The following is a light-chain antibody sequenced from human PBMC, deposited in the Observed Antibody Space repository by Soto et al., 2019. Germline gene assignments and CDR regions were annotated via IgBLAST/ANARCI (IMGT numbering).Light chain of an antibody. V-gene: IGKV3-15*01. Sequence: EIVMTQSPATLSVSPGERATLSCMASHSVSSNLAWYQQKPGQAPRLLIYGASTRATGIPARFSGSGSGTEFTLTISSLQSEDFAVYYCQQYNNWPPMYTFGQGTKLEIK. CDR3: QQYNNWPPMYT. CDR1: HSVSSN. J-gene: IGKJ2*01. CDR2: GAS.